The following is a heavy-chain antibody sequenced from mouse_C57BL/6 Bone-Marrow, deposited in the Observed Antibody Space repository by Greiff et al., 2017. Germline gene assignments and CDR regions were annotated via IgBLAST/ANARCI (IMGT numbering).Heavy chain of an antibody. J-gene: IGHJ4*01. CDR1: GHRCTGYC. CDR2: SLPGSGSP. CDR3: AGWGYAMYY. V-gene: IGHV1-9*01. Sequence: QVQLQQSGAELLMPGASVKLSCKLTGHRCTGYCIEWVKHRPGHGLEWMGKSLPGSGSPNYNEKCKGKATFTADTSSNTAYMQLSSLTTEDSAIYYCAGWGYAMYYWSQGTSVTGSS.